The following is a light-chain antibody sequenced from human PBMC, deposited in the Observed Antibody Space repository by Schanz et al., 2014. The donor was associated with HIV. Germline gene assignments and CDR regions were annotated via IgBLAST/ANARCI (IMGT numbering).Light chain of an antibody. V-gene: IGLV6-57*02. CDR1: GGSIASSY. CDR2: EDN. Sequence: NFMLTQPHSVSESPGKTVTISCTGSGGSIASSYVQWYQQRPGSAPSNVIYEDNFRASGVPDRFSGSVDTSSNSASLTISGLKTEDEADYYCQSFGNNNAAVFGGGTKLTVL. J-gene: IGLJ3*02. CDR3: QSFGNNNAAV.